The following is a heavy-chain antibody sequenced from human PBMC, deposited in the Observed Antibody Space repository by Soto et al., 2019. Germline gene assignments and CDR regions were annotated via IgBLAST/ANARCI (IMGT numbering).Heavy chain of an antibody. CDR3: ARDNDTMVRGVIITGAFDI. J-gene: IGHJ3*02. D-gene: IGHD3-10*01. CDR1: GGSISYEYYH. CDR2: IHYSGSI. V-gene: IGHV4-61*01. Sequence: PSETLSLTCTVSGGSISYEYYHWTGIRHSPGKGLEWIGYIHYSGSINYNPSLKSRVTISVDTSKNQFSLKLSSVTAADTAVYYCARDNDTMVRGVIITGAFDIWGQGTMVTVSS.